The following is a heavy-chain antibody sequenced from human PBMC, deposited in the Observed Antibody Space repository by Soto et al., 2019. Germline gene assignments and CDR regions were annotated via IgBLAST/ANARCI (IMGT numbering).Heavy chain of an antibody. J-gene: IGHJ4*02. CDR3: ASSSITMVRGVPRFDY. Sequence: SETLSLTCAIYGGSFSGYYWSWIRQPPGKGLEWIGEINHSGSTSYNPSLKSRVTISVDTSKNQFSLKLSSVTAADTAVYYCASSSITMVRGVPRFDYWGQGTLVTVSS. CDR2: INHSGST. D-gene: IGHD3-10*01. V-gene: IGHV4-34*01. CDR1: GGSFSGYY.